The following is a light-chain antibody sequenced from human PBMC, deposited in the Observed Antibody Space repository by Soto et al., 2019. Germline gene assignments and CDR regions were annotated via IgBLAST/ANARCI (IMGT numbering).Light chain of an antibody. Sequence: QSVLTQVASVSASPGQSITISCTGTSSDVGSHNYVSWYQQHPGNAPKLMIYNVDYRPSGISNRFSGSKSGNTASLTISGLQADDEAYYYCSSYADSSTVVFGGGTKLTVL. V-gene: IGLV2-14*03. J-gene: IGLJ2*01. CDR3: SSYADSSTVV. CDR1: SSDVGSHNY. CDR2: NVD.